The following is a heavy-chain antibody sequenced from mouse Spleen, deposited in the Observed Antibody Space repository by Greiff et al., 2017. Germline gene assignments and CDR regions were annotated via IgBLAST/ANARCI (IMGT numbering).Heavy chain of an antibody. V-gene: IGHV1-55*01. Sequence: QVQLKQPGAELVKPGASVKMSCKASGYTFTSYWITWVKQRPGQGLEWIGDIYPGSGSTNYNEKFKSKATLTVDTSSSTAYMQLSSLTSEDSAVYYCARFTTATTWFAYWGQGTLVTVSA. CDR2: IYPGSGST. CDR3: ARFTTATTWFAY. CDR1: GYTFTSYW. J-gene: IGHJ3*01. D-gene: IGHD1-2*01.